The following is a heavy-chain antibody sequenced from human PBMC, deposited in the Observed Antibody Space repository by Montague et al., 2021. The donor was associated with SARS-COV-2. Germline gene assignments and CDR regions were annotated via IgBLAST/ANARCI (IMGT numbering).Heavy chain of an antibody. J-gene: IGHJ6*02. CDR3: ARDGSGYASNYFYVMDV. Sequence: SLRLSCAASRFTFNTYTMHWVRQAPGKGLQWVAVISYDGSKKYYIDSVKGRFTISIDNSRNTLSLQMNSLRSEDSAVYYCARDGSGYASNYFYVMDVWDQGTMVTVSS. CDR1: RFTFNTYT. CDR2: ISYDGSKK. D-gene: IGHD3-22*01. V-gene: IGHV3-30*04.